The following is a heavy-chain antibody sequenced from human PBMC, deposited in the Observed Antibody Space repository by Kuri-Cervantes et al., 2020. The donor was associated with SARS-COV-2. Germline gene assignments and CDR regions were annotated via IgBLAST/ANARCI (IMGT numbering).Heavy chain of an antibody. CDR2: INHSGST. CDR1: GYSISSGYY. D-gene: IGHD6-6*01. J-gene: IGHJ5*02. Sequence: GSLRLSCTVSGYSISSGYYWGWIRQPPGKGLEWIGEINHSGSTNYNPSLKSRVTISVDTSKNQFSLKLSSVTAADTAVYYCARVGENIAARQGWFDPWGQGTLVTVSS. V-gene: IGHV4-38-2*02. CDR3: ARVGENIAARQGWFDP.